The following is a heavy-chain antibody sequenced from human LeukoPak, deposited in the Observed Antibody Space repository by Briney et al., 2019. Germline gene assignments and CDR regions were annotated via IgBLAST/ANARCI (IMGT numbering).Heavy chain of an antibody. CDR1: GFTFSSYA. J-gene: IGHJ4*02. Sequence: GGSLRLSCVASGFTFSSYAMSWVRQAPGEGLEWVSAISVSGDNTYYADSVKGRFTISRDSSKNTLYLQMNSLRAEDTAVYYCAKDGGLWVSAHWGDSWGRGTLVTVSS. CDR3: AKDGGLWVSAHWGDS. CDR2: ISVSGDNT. V-gene: IGHV3-23*01. D-gene: IGHD7-27*01.